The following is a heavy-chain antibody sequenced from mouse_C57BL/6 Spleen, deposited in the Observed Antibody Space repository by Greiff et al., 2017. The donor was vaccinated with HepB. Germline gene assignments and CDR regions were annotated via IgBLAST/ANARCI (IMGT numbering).Heavy chain of an antibody. D-gene: IGHD2-5*01. CDR1: GYAFSSYW. J-gene: IGHJ3*01. V-gene: IGHV1-80*01. CDR2: IYPGDGDT. CDR3: ARKNYSNPFAY. Sequence: VQVQQSGAELVKPGASVKISCKASGYAFSSYWMNWVKQRPGKGLEWIGQIYPGDGDTNYNGKFKGKATLTADKSSSTAYMQLSSLTSEDSAVYFCARKNYSNPFAYWGQGTLVTVSA.